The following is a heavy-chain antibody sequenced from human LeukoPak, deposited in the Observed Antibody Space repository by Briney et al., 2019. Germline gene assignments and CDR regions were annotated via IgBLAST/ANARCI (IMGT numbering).Heavy chain of an antibody. V-gene: IGHV3-48*02. Sequence: PGGSLRLSCAASGFTFSSYSMNWVRQAPGKGLEWTSYISTSSSTIYYADSMKGRFTISRDNAKNSLYLQMNSLRDEDTAVYYCAREGIDGYNYFDYWGQGTLVTVSS. D-gene: IGHD5-24*01. CDR1: GFTFSSYS. CDR2: ISTSSSTI. J-gene: IGHJ4*02. CDR3: AREGIDGYNYFDY.